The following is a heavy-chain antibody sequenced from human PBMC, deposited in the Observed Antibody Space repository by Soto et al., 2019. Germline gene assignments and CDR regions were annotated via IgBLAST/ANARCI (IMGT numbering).Heavy chain of an antibody. D-gene: IGHD6-13*01. Sequence: TGGSLRLSCAVSGFTFSSYGMHWVRQAPGKGLEWVAVIWYDGSNKYYADSVKGRFTISRDNSKNTLYLQMNSLRAEDTAVYYCARATTAPFIRQQLADYWGQGTLVTVSS. CDR2: IWYDGSNK. CDR1: GFTFSSYG. V-gene: IGHV3-33*08. CDR3: ARATTAPFIRQQLADY. J-gene: IGHJ4*02.